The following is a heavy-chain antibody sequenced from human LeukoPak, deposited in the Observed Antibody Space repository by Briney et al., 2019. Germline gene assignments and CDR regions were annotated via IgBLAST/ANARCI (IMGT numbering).Heavy chain of an antibody. CDR1: GFTFSNYW. Sequence: SGGSLRLSCAASGFTFSNYWMTWVRQAPGKGLGWVANMNLDGSEKYYVDSVKGRFTISRDNAKNSLYLQMNSLRAEDTAVYYCARDGGSYKSMSHFDYWGQGTLVTVSS. J-gene: IGHJ4*02. CDR2: MNLDGSEK. CDR3: ARDGGSYKSMSHFDY. V-gene: IGHV3-7*01. D-gene: IGHD1-26*01.